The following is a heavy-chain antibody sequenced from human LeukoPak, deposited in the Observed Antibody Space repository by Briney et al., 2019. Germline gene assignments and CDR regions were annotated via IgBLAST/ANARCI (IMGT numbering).Heavy chain of an antibody. D-gene: IGHD1-26*01. CDR1: GFTFSSYW. CDR2: IKQDGSEE. V-gene: IGHV3-7*05. CDR3: ARDAVGATVFDY. Sequence: PGGSLRLSCAASGFTFSSYWMSWVRQAPGKGLEWVANIKQDGSEEYYVDSVEGRFTISRDNAKDSLYLQMNSPRAEDTAVYYCARDAVGATVFDYWGQGNLVTVSS. J-gene: IGHJ4*02.